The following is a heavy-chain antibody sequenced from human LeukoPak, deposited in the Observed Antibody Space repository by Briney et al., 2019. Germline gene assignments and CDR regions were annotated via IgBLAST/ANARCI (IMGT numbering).Heavy chain of an antibody. CDR3: ARHLRYYYDSSGYPNDAFDI. D-gene: IGHD3-22*01. CDR1: GYNFTSYW. J-gene: IGHJ3*02. Sequence: GESLKISCEGSGYNFTSYWIGWVRQLPGKGLEWMGIIYPGDSDTRYSPSFQGQVTISADKSISTAYLQWSSLKASDTAMYYCARHLRYYYDSSGYPNDAFDIWGQGTMVTVSS. V-gene: IGHV5-51*01. CDR2: IYPGDSDT.